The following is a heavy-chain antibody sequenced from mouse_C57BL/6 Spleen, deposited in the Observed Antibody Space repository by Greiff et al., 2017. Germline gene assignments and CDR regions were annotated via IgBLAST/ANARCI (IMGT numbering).Heavy chain of an antibody. Sequence: EVQLQQSGPELVKPGASVKISCKASGYTFTDYYMNWVKQSHGKSLEWIGDINPNNGGTSYNQKFKGKATLTVDKSSSTAYMELRSLTSEDSAVYYCARPSNMGFAYWGQGTLVTVSA. CDR2: INPNNGGT. CDR1: GYTFTDYY. J-gene: IGHJ3*01. D-gene: IGHD2-10*02. CDR3: ARPSNMGFAY. V-gene: IGHV1-26*01.